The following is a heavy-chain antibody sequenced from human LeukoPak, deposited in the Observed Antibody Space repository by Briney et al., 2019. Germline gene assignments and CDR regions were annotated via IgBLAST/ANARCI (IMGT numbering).Heavy chain of an antibody. Sequence: GGSLRLSCAASGFTFSNSYMNWVRQAPGKGLEWVSSISSSTNYIYYADSVKGRFTISRDNAKNAPYLQMDSLRAEDTAVYYCTRGGRSTSYYWQYWGQGSLVTVSS. CDR2: ISSSTNYI. J-gene: IGHJ4*02. CDR3: TRGGRSTSYYWQY. V-gene: IGHV3-21*01. D-gene: IGHD1-26*01. CDR1: GFTFSNSY.